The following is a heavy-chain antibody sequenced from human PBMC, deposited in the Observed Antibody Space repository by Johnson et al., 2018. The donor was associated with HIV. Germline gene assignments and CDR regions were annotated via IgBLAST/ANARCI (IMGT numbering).Heavy chain of an antibody. CDR3: ARADITYNYYDRSGYYYHDAFDM. CDR1: GFTFSRYG. CDR2: ISYDGSNK. V-gene: IGHV3-30*03. J-gene: IGHJ3*02. D-gene: IGHD3-22*01. Sequence: QVQLVESGGGVVQPGRSLRLSCAASGFTFSRYGMHWVRQVQGTGLEWVAVISYDGSNKYYADSVKGRFTSSRDNSKNTLDLQMNSLRAEDTAVYYCARADITYNYYDRSGYYYHDAFDMWGQGTEVTVSS.